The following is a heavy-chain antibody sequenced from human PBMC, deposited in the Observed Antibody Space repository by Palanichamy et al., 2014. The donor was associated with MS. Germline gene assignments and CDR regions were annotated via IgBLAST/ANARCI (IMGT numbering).Heavy chain of an antibody. J-gene: IGHJ4*02. CDR1: GGSINSYY. V-gene: IGHV4-59*01. CDR3: ARVTTSFDH. Sequence: QLQESGPGLVKPSETLSLTCSVSGGSINSYYWSWIRQPPGKGLEWIGYVYDSGSYNYNPSLKSRVTISINTSKNHFSLDLRSVTSADTAVYYCARVTTSFDHWGQGTLVTVSS. CDR2: VYDSGSY. D-gene: IGHD4-17*01.